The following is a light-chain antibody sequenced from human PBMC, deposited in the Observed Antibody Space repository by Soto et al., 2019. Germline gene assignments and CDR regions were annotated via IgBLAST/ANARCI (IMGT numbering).Light chain of an antibody. CDR3: SSYAGSSVPVA. J-gene: IGLJ2*01. V-gene: IGLV2-8*01. CDR2: DVT. Sequence: QSALTQPPSASGSPGQSVTISCTGASSDVGGYNFVSWYQQHPGKASKLMIYDVTKRPSGVPDRFSGSKSGNTASLTVSGLQADDEADYYCSSYAGSSVPVAFGGGTKLTVL. CDR1: SSDVGGYNF.